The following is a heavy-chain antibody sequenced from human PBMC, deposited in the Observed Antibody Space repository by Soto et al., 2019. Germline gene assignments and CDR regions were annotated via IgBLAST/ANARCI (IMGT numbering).Heavy chain of an antibody. Sequence: EVQLVESGGGLVQPGGSLRLSCGASGFTFSSYQMNWVRQAPGKGLEWVSYITSSGSTTYYADSVKGRFTISRDNAKNSLYLQMTRLRAEDTAVYYCARVASYSYGSDAFDIWGQGTMVIVSS. CDR1: GFTFSSYQ. CDR3: ARVASYSYGSDAFDI. CDR2: ITSSGSTT. J-gene: IGHJ3*02. D-gene: IGHD5-18*01. V-gene: IGHV3-48*03.